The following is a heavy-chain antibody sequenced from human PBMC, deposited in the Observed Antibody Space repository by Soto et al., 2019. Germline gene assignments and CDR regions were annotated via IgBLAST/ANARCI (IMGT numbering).Heavy chain of an antibody. CDR3: ARGVRIYNWFDT. Sequence: GGSLRLSCAASGFTVSDNYMSWVRRPPGKGLEWVSVIYSGGSTYYADSVWGRFTISGDNSKNTLYLQMNSLWAEDTAVYYCARGVRIYNWFDTWGQGTLVTVSS. V-gene: IGHV3-66*01. D-gene: IGHD2-15*01. J-gene: IGHJ5*02. CDR1: GFTVSDNY. CDR2: IYSGGST.